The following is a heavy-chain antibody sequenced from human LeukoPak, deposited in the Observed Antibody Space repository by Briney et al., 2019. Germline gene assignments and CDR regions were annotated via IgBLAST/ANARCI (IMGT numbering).Heavy chain of an antibody. CDR1: GGSISSSSYY. CDR3: ARVVQSTYSSALHLPECFHH. J-gene: IGHJ1*01. Sequence: PSETLSLTCTVSGGSISSSSYYWGWIRQPPGKGLEWIGSIYHSGSTYYNPSLKSRVTISVDTSKNQFSLKLSSVTAADTAVYYCARVVQSTYSSALHLPECFHHWRQGTLVIVSS. D-gene: IGHD3-22*01. V-gene: IGHV4-39*07. CDR2: IYHSGST.